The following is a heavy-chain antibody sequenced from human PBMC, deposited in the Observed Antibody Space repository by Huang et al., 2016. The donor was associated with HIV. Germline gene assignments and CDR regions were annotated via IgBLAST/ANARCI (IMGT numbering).Heavy chain of an antibody. CDR1: GFSLSTGEVG. CDR2: IYWDDDK. V-gene: IGHV2-5*02. D-gene: IGHD3-22*01. CDR3: AHGAYDTSGYFFRLRFDY. Sequence: QITLKESGPTLVKPTQTLTLTCSFSGFSLSTGEVGVGWIRQPPGKALEWLAIIYWDDDKRYSPSLKSRLTITKDTSKNQVVLTMTNMDPVDTATYYCAHGAYDTSGYFFRLRFDYWGQGTLVTVSS. J-gene: IGHJ4*02.